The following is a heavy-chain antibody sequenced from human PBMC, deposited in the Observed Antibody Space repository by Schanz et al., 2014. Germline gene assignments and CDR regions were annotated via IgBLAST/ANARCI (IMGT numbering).Heavy chain of an antibody. J-gene: IGHJ4*02. D-gene: IGHD1-1*01. CDR3: MAMGRNTSHYFDH. CDR2: IWYDGSNE. V-gene: IGHV3-33*01. CDR1: GFTFSNHG. Sequence: QVQLVESGGGVVQPGRSLRLSCAASGFTFSNHGMHWVRQSPGKGLEWVALIWYDGSNEYYADSVKGRFTISRDNSKNTLYLQMDSLRVEDTAVYYCMAMGRNTSHYFDHWGQGTLVTVSS.